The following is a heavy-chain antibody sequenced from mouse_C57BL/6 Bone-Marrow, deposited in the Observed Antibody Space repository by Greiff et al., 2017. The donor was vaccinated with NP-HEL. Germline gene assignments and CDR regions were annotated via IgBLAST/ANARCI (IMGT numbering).Heavy chain of an antibody. D-gene: IGHD1-1*02. CDR3: ARDAGGLRCFDG. J-gene: IGHJ1*03. CDR1: GFTFSDFY. V-gene: IGHV7-1*01. CDR2: SRNKANDYTT. Sequence: EVQGVESGGGLVQSGRSLRLSCATSGFTFSDFYMEWVRQAPGKGLEWIAASRNKANDYTTEYSASVKGRFIVSRDTSQSILYLQMNALRAEDTATYYCARDAGGLRCFDGWGTGTTVTVSS.